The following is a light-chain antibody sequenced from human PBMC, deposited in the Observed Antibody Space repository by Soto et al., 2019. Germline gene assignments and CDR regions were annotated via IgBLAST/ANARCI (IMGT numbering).Light chain of an antibody. CDR1: QSVSNNY. V-gene: IGKV3-20*01. CDR3: QQYGSAPYT. J-gene: IGKJ2*01. Sequence: EIVLTQSPGTLSLSPGERATLSCRASQSVSNNYLAWYQQKPGQAPRLVIYGASSRATGIPDRFSGSGSGTDFTLTISRLEPEDFAVYYCQQYGSAPYTFGQGTKREIK. CDR2: GAS.